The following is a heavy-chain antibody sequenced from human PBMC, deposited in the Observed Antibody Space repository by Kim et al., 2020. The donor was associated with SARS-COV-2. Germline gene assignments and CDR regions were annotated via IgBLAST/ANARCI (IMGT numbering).Heavy chain of an antibody. CDR1: GLTFSKYW. CDR2: INTDESDT. V-gene: IGHV3-74*03. Sequence: GGSLRLSCAASGLTFSKYWMHWVRQVPGKGLVWVSRINTDESDTKYADSVKGRFTISRDNAKNTLYLQMNSLRVEDTGVYYCATYRHVGIYSSSWDFDYWGQGALVTVSS. D-gene: IGHD6-13*01. J-gene: IGHJ4*02. CDR3: ATYRHVGIYSSSWDFDY.